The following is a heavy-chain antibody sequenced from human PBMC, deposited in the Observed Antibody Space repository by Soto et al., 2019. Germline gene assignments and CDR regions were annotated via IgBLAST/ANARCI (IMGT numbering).Heavy chain of an antibody. CDR1: GFTFSSFG. V-gene: IGHV3-33*01. CDR2: IWYDGSKK. CDR3: ARGYYDSSGYYAFDI. J-gene: IGHJ3*02. D-gene: IGHD3-22*01. Sequence: GGSLRLSCAASGFTFSSFGMHWVRQAPGKGLEWVSLIWYDGSKKSYGDSVKGRFTISRDNSKNSLYLQMNSLRAEDTALYYCARGYYDSSGYYAFDIWGQGTMVTVSS.